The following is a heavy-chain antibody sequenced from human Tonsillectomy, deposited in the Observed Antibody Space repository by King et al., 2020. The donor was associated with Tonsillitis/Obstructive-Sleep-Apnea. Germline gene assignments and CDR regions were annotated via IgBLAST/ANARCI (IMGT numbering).Heavy chain of an antibody. J-gene: IGHJ6*03. V-gene: IGHV1-69*09. CDR3: AGVAYYYYYYMDV. CDR2: IIPILRIT. Sequence: QLVQSGAEVKKPGSSVKVSCKTSGGTFNTYAISWVRQAPGQGLEWMGRIIPILRITNCAQKFQGRVTITADKSTSTAYMELSSLRSDDTAVYYCAGVAYYYYYYMDVWGKGTTVTVSS. CDR1: GGTFNTYA. D-gene: IGHD2-21*01.